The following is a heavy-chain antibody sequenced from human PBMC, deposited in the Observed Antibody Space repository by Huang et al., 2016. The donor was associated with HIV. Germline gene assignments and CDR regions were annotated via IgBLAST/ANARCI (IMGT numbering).Heavy chain of an antibody. J-gene: IGHJ3*02. Sequence: QLQLQESGPGLVKPSETLSLTCTVSGGSISSSCYYWGWIRQPPGKGLEWIGSIYYSGRTYDIRSLKRRVPISVDTAKNQRSRKLSSVTAAGAAVYYCARHPYDFWSGFGRAGDGHDAFDIWGQGTMVTVSS. D-gene: IGHD3-3*01. V-gene: IGHV4-39*01. CDR1: GGSISSSCYY. CDR3: ARHPYDFWSGFGRAGDGHDAFDI. CDR2: IYYSGRT.